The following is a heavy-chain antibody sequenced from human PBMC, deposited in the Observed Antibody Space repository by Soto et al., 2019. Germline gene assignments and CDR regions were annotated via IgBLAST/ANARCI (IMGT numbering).Heavy chain of an antibody. CDR3: TRGGGWLTDY. V-gene: IGHV4-59*01. CDR2: LHYTGTS. J-gene: IGHJ4*02. Sequence: QVQLHESGPRLVKPSETLSLTCTVSGGSLSGYYWSWIRQPPGKSLEWIGNLHYTGTSNHNPSLRSRVTMSLDTSTNQFSLKLSSVTAAATAFYYCTRGGGWLTDYWGQGTLVTVSS. CDR1: GGSLSGYY. D-gene: IGHD2-15*01.